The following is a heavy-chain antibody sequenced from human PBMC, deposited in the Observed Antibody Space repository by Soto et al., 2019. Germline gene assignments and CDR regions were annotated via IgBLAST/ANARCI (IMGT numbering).Heavy chain of an antibody. J-gene: IGHJ5*02. CDR3: ARLAVVVVAASHPLWFDP. CDR2: IYHSGST. Sequence: QVQLQESGPGLVKPSGTLSLTCAVSGGSISSSNWWSWVRQPPGKGLEWIGEIYHSGSTNYNPSLKSRVTISVDKSKSQFSLKLSSVTAADTAVYYCARLAVVVVAASHPLWFDPWGQGTLVTVSS. CDR1: GGSISSSNW. D-gene: IGHD2-15*01. V-gene: IGHV4-4*02.